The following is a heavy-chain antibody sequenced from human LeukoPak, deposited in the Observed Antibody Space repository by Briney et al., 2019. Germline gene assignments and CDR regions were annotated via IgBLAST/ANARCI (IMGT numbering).Heavy chain of an antibody. D-gene: IGHD6-6*01. CDR1: GFTFSSYA. Sequence: PGGSLRLSCGASGFTFSSYAMSWVRQAPGKGLEWVSGISDSGGSIYYAQSVKGRFTISRDNSKNTLYLQMNSLRAEDTAVYYCAKDLKQLANFDYWGQGTLVTVSS. CDR2: ISDSGGSI. CDR3: AKDLKQLANFDY. J-gene: IGHJ4*02. V-gene: IGHV3-23*01.